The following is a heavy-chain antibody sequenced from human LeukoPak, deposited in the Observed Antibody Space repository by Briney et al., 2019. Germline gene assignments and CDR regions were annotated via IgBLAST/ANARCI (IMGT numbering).Heavy chain of an antibody. CDR1: GFTFSSYA. J-gene: IGHJ4*02. D-gene: IGHD3-22*01. CDR2: ISGSGGST. V-gene: IGHV3-23*01. Sequence: SGGSLRLSCAASGFTFSSYAMSWVRQAPGKGLEWVSAISGSGGSTYYADSVKGRFTISRDNSKNTLYLQMNSLRAEDTAVYYCAKDGATMIVVEQFDYWGQGTLVTVSS. CDR3: AKDGATMIVVEQFDY.